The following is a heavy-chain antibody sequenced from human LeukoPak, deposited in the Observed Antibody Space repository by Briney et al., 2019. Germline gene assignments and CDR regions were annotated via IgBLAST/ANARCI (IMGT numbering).Heavy chain of an antibody. V-gene: IGHV1-69*05. J-gene: IGHJ5*02. CDR2: IIPIFGTA. CDR3: AREGSESTPYYYDSSGYYYAWFDP. CDR1: GGTFSSYA. Sequence: KVSCKASGGTFSSYAISWVRQAPGQGLEWMGRIIPIFGTANYAQKFQGRVTITTDESTSTAYMELSSLRSEDTAVYYCAREGSESTPYYYDSSGYYYAWFDPWGQGTLVTVSS. D-gene: IGHD3-22*01.